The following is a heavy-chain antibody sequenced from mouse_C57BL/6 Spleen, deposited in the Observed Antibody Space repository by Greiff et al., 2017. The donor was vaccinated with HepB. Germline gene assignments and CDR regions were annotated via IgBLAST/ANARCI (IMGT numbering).Heavy chain of an antibody. V-gene: IGHV1-81*01. CDR3: ARGGGAYYSNSYWYFDV. Sequence: QVQLQQSGAELARPGASVKLSCKASGYTFTSYGISWVKQRTGQGLEWIGEIYPRSGNTYYNEKFKGKATLTADKSSSTAYIELRSRTSEDSAVYFCARGGGAYYSNSYWYFDVWGTGTTVTVSS. J-gene: IGHJ1*03. CDR2: IYPRSGNT. CDR1: GYTFTSYG. D-gene: IGHD2-5*01.